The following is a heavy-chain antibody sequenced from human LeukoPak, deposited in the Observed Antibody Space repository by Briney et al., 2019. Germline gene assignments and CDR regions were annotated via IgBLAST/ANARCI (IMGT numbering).Heavy chain of an antibody. J-gene: IGHJ4*02. V-gene: IGHV4-59*01. CDR2: IYYSGST. CDR1: GGSINSYY. CDR3: AREASRAGTYYLDY. Sequence: PPETQSLTCTVSGGSINSYYWSWIRQPPGKGLEWIGYIYYSGSTSYNPSLKSRVTISVDTSKNQFSLKLGSVTAADTAVYFCAREASRAGTYYLDYWGQGTLLTGSS. D-gene: IGHD3-10*01.